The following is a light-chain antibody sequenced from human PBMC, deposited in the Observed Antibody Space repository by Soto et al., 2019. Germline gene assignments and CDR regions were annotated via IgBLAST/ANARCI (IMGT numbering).Light chain of an antibody. CDR3: QSYDSSLSSVV. V-gene: IGLV1-40*01. Sequence: QSVLTQPPSVSGAPGQRVTISCTGSSSNIGANYDVHWYHQLPGTAPKLLIYGNTNRPSGVPDRFSGSKSGTSASLAITGLQAEDEADYYCQSYDSSLSSVVFGGGTKVTVL. J-gene: IGLJ2*01. CDR2: GNT. CDR1: SSNIGANYD.